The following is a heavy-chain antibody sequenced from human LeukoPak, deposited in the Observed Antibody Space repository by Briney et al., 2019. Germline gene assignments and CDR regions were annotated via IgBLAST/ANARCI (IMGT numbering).Heavy chain of an antibody. D-gene: IGHD2-15*01. J-gene: IGHJ3*02. Sequence: PSETLSLTCTVSGGSISSSSYYWGWIRQPPGKGLEWIGSIYYGGSTYYNPSLKSRVTISVDTSKNQFSLKLSSVTAADTAVYYCARPWWQADAFDIWGQGTMVTVSS. CDR3: ARPWWQADAFDI. V-gene: IGHV4-39*01. CDR2: IYYGGST. CDR1: GGSISSSSYY.